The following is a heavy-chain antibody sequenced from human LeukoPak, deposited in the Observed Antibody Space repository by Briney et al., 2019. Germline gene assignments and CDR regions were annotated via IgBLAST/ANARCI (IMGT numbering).Heavy chain of an antibody. CDR1: GYSISSGYY. CDR2: IYHSGST. J-gene: IGHJ6*03. V-gene: IGHV4-38-2*02. Sequence: KTSETLSLTCTVSGYSISSGYYWGWIRQPPGKGLEWIGSIYHSGSTYYNPSLKSRVTISVDTSKNQFSLKLSSVTAADTAVYYCARGPYYYYMDVWGKGTTVTISS. CDR3: ARGPYYYYMDV.